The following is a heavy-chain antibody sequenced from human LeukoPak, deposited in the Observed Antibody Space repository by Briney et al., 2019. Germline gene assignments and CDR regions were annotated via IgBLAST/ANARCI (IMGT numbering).Heavy chain of an antibody. J-gene: IGHJ4*02. CDR3: AKLWRGSHPRYFDH. CDR1: GFTFSSYA. Sequence: GGSLRLSCAASGFTFSSYAMSWVRQAPGKGLEWVSTITDSGGTTFYADSVKGRFTISRDNFKNTVYLQMNSLRAEDTAVYYCAKLWRGSHPRYFDHWGQGTLVTVSS. V-gene: IGHV3-23*01. CDR2: ITDSGGTT. D-gene: IGHD1-26*01.